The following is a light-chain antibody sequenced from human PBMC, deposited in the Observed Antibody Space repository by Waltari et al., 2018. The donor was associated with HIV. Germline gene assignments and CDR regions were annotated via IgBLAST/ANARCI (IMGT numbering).Light chain of an antibody. Sequence: DVQMTQSPSSLSASVGERVTITCRASQTVTRWLAWYQQKPGKAPRSLIYAASSLQSGVPSRFSGSGGGTNFTLTISSLQPEDFATYYCQQYNSHPITFGQGTRLDLK. CDR2: AAS. CDR3: QQYNSHPIT. CDR1: QTVTRW. J-gene: IGKJ5*01. V-gene: IGKV1D-16*01.